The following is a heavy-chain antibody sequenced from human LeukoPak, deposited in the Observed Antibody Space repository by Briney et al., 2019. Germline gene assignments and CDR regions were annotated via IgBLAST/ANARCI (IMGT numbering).Heavy chain of an antibody. Sequence: GGSLRLSCAASGFSFSDYDMYWVRQAPGKGLEWVSTIDASGGATYYADSVEGRFTISRDNSKNTFYLQMNSLRAEDTAVYYCAKGSGSGWYGWFAPWGQGTLVTVSS. D-gene: IGHD6-19*01. CDR1: GFSFSDYD. J-gene: IGHJ5*02. CDR2: IDASGGAT. V-gene: IGHV3-23*01. CDR3: AKGSGSGWYGWFAP.